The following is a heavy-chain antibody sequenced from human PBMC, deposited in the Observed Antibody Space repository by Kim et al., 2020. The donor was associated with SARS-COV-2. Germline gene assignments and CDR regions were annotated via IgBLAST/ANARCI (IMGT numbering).Heavy chain of an antibody. CDR3: AGGNSNLDAFDI. J-gene: IGHJ3*02. Sequence: SETLSLTCTVSGGSISSSSYYWGWIRQPPGKGLEWIGSIYYSGSTYYNPSLKSRVTISVDTSKNQFSLKLSSVTAADTAVYYCAGGNSNLDAFDIWGQGTMVTVSS. D-gene: IGHD4-4*01. CDR1: GGSISSSSYY. V-gene: IGHV4-39*01. CDR2: IYYSGST.